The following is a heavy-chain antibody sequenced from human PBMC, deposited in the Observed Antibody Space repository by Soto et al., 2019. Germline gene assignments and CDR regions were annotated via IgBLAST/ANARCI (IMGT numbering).Heavy chain of an antibody. CDR3: ARDPRGGIAAAHDPFDI. Sequence: GGSLRLSCAASGFTVSSNYMSWVRQAPGKGLEWVSVIYSGGSTYYADSVKGRFTISRDNSKNTLYLQMNRLRAEDTAVYYCARDPRGGIAAAHDPFDIWGQGTMVTVPS. V-gene: IGHV3-66*01. CDR2: IYSGGST. D-gene: IGHD6-13*01. CDR1: GFTVSSNY. J-gene: IGHJ3*02.